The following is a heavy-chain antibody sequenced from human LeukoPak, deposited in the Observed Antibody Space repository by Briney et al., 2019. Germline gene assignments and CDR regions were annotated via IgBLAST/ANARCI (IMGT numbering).Heavy chain of an antibody. J-gene: IGHJ4*02. CDR1: GFTLSDVW. D-gene: IGHD2-15*01. V-gene: IGHV3-7*03. CDR2: IRQDGSEI. CDR3: ASTQPIVVVVAATRDFDY. Sequence: GGSLRLSCAASGFTLSDVWMSWVRQAPGKGLAWVANIRQDGSEIHYVDSVKGRFTISRDNAKNSLYLQMNSLRAEDTAVYYCASTQPIVVVVAATRDFDYWGQGTLVTVSS.